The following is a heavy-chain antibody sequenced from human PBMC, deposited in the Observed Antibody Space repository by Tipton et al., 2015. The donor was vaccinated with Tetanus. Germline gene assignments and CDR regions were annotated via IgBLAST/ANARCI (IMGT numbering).Heavy chain of an antibody. CDR1: GYTLTSYH. Sequence: QSGPEVKKPGASVKVSCKASGYTLTSYHMHWVRQAPGQGLEWMGIINPIGGSTSYAQKFQGRITLTRDTSTSTVYMDRNSRRSGDPAGYYGPRAGGGGRRINGPAGIDYWGQGTLVTVSS. CDR3: PRAGGGGRRINGPAGIDY. J-gene: IGHJ4*02. D-gene: IGHD1-20*01. CDR2: INPIGGST. V-gene: IGHV1-46*01.